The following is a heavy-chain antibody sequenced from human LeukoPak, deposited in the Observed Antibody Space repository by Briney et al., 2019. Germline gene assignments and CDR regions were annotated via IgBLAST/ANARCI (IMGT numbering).Heavy chain of an antibody. D-gene: IGHD3-10*01. Sequence: PSEALSLTCSVSGGSISSGNSYWSWVRQPAGKGLEWIGRIYSSGSTDYNPSLKRRVTISLDTSKNHFSLRLSSVTAADTAVYYCARDPYGSGSPDIWGQGTMVTVSS. CDR2: IYSSGST. CDR3: ARDPYGSGSPDI. J-gene: IGHJ3*02. V-gene: IGHV4-61*02. CDR1: GGSISSGNSY.